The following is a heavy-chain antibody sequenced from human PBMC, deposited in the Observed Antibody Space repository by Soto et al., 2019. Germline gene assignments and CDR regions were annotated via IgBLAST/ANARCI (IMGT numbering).Heavy chain of an antibody. CDR2: TYYRSRWYN. CDR1: GEIVSGNSAA. V-gene: IGHV6-1*01. J-gene: IGHJ4*02. CDR3: SRGFPYYVISGSYLDS. Sequence: HTLSLTWAISGEIVSGNSAAWNWFRQSPSRGLEWLGRTYYRSRWYNDYAVSVKSRITVTPDTSKNQFSLHLNSVTPEDTAVYCCSRGFPYYVISGSYLDSSAQGAFVPVSS. D-gene: IGHD3-16*01.